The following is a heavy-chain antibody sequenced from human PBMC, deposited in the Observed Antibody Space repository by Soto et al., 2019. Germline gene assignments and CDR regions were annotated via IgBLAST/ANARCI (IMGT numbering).Heavy chain of an antibody. D-gene: IGHD4-17*01. CDR2: SYYSLST. V-gene: IGHV4-59*01. CDR3: ARAQRLKTTVTQTRYYYYGIDV. J-gene: IGHJ6*02. CDR1: GGSISSYY. Sequence: SETLSLTCTVSGGSISSYYCSWVRQPPVKGLEWIGYSYYSLSTNYNPSLKSRVTISVDTSKNQFSLKLSSVTAADTAVYYCARAQRLKTTVTQTRYYYYGIDVWGQGTPVTVSS.